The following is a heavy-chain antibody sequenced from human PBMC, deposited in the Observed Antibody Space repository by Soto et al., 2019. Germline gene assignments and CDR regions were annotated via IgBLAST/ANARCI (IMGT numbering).Heavy chain of an antibody. CDR1: GGTFSSYA. CDR3: ARDSRGIAVAGTLTDYYYYYVMDV. J-gene: IGHJ6*02. Sequence: GASVKVSCKASGGTFSSYAISWVRQAPGQGLEWMGGIIPIFGTANYAQKFQGRVTITADESSSTAYMELSSLRSEDTAVYYCARDSRGIAVAGTLTDYYYYYVMDVCGQGTSVTVSS. CDR2: IIPIFGTA. D-gene: IGHD6-19*01. V-gene: IGHV1-69*13.